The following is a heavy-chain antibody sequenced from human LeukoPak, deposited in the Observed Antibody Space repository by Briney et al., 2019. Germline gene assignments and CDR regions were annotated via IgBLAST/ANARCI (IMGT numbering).Heavy chain of an antibody. J-gene: IGHJ4*02. CDR3: ARGTVTPFDY. CDR1: GFTFSSYG. D-gene: IGHD4-11*01. Sequence: GRSLRLSCAASGFTFSSYGMHWVRQAPGKGLEWVAVIWYDGSNKYYADSVKGRFTISRDNSKNTLYLQTNSLRAEDKAVYYCARGTVTPFDYWGQGTLVTVSS. CDR2: IWYDGSNK. V-gene: IGHV3-33*01.